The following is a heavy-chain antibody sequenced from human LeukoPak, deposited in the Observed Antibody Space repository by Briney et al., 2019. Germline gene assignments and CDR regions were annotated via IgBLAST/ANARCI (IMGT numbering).Heavy chain of an antibody. CDR1: GFTFSSYA. D-gene: IGHD3-10*01. V-gene: IGHV3-21*01. Sequence: PGGSLRLSCAASGFTFSSYAMHWVRQAPGKGLEWVSSISSSSSYIYYADSVKGRFTISRDNAKNSLYLHMNSLRAEDTAVYYCARDAAYYYGSGSFFDYWGQGTLVTVSS. CDR2: ISSSSSYI. CDR3: ARDAAYYYGSGSFFDY. J-gene: IGHJ4*02.